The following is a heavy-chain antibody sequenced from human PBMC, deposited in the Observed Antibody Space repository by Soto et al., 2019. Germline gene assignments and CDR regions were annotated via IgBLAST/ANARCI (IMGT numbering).Heavy chain of an antibody. CDR3: ARLNSLQNVSSGYEPRYWSFEL. Sequence: QVQLVQSGAEVKKPGASVKVSCKAPGYIFSTYGITWVRQAPGQGLEWMGWITTYNVDINLAQKFQGRVTMTADTPTNTVYLELRRLTSDDTAIYYCARLNSLQNVSSGYEPRYWSFELWGRGTLVTVAS. V-gene: IGHV1-18*01. D-gene: IGHD5-12*01. CDR2: ITTYNVDI. J-gene: IGHJ2*01. CDR1: GYIFSTYG.